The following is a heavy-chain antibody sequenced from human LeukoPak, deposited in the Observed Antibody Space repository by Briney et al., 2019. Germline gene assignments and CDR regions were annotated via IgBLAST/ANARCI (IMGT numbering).Heavy chain of an antibody. CDR1: GGSISSGYH. V-gene: IGHV4-38-2*02. D-gene: IGHD3-22*01. CDR3: ARDGYYYDSSGLWSFDY. Sequence: SETLSLTCTVSGGSISSGYHWGWIRQPPGKGLEWIGSIYHSGSTYYNPSLKSRVTISVDTSKNQFSLKLSSVTAADTAVYYCARDGYYYDSSGLWSFDYWGQGTLVTVSS. J-gene: IGHJ4*02. CDR2: IYHSGST.